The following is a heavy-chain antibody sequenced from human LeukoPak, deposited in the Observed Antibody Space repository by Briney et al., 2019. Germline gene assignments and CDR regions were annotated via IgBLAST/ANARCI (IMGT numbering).Heavy chain of an antibody. J-gene: IGHJ4*02. V-gene: IGHV3-30*18. CDR3: AKLYYYGSGDMKTPIDY. CDR1: GFTLRNYW. D-gene: IGHD3-10*01. Sequence: GGSVRLFCGAWGFTLRNYWMHWDRQAPGKGLEGVGVILYDGSNKYYADSVKGRFTISRDNSKNTLYLQMNSLRAEDTAVYYCAKLYYYGSGDMKTPIDYWGQGTLVTVSS. CDR2: ILYDGSNK.